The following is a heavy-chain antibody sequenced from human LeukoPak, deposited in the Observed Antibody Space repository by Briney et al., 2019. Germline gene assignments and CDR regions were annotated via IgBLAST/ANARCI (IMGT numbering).Heavy chain of an antibody. D-gene: IGHD3-10*01. Sequence: SETLSLTCTVSGGSISSYYWTWIRQPPGKGLEWLGYIYYSGSTNYNPSLKSRVTISLDTSKNQFSLRLTSVTAADTAVYYCARDSGSGNYEGWGQGTLVTVSS. CDR3: ARDSGSGNYEG. J-gene: IGHJ4*02. CDR2: IYYSGST. CDR1: GGSISSYY. V-gene: IGHV4-59*01.